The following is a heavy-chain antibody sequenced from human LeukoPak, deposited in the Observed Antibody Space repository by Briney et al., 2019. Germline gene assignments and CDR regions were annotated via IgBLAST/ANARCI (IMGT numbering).Heavy chain of an antibody. CDR2: IIPIFGTA. J-gene: IGHJ6*03. D-gene: IGHD3-3*01. Sequence: SAKVSCKASGGTFSSYAISWVRQAPGQGLEWMGGIIPIFGTANYAQKFQGRVTITADKSTSTAYMELSSLRSEDTAVYYCARARYESRIWPKSRYDYYYYMDVWGKGTTVTVSS. CDR1: GGTFSSYA. V-gene: IGHV1-69*06. CDR3: ARARYESRIWPKSRYDYYYYMDV.